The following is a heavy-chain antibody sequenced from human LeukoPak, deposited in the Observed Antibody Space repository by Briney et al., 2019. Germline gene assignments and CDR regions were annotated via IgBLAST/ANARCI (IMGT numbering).Heavy chain of an antibody. V-gene: IGHV3-23*01. Sequence: TGGSLRLSCVASGFTFSNFAMSWVRQAPGKGLEWVSGIGGGGTEYYADSVKGRFIISSDSSQNLVHLQMNSLTVEDTAVYYCARAQGALDYWGQGTLVTVSS. J-gene: IGHJ4*02. CDR3: ARAQGALDY. CDR1: GFTFSNFA. CDR2: IGGGGTE. D-gene: IGHD1-26*01.